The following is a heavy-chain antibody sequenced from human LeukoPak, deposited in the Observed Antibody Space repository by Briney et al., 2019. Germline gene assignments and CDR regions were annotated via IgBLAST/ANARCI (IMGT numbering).Heavy chain of an antibody. CDR1: GGSFSGYY. Sequence: PSETLSLTCAVYGGSFSGYYWSWIRQPPGKGLEWIGEINHSGSTNYNPSLKSRVIISVDTSKNQFSLKLSSVTAADTAVYYCARGGGVLMVYKNWFDPWGQGTLVTVSS. D-gene: IGHD2-8*01. V-gene: IGHV4-34*01. J-gene: IGHJ5*02. CDR2: INHSGST. CDR3: ARGGGVLMVYKNWFDP.